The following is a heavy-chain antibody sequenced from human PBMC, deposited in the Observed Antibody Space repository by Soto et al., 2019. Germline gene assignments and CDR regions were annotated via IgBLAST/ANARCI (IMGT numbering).Heavy chain of an antibody. CDR3: ARAPRGYSYGYRYYYGMDV. D-gene: IGHD5-18*01. CDR2: INHSGST. V-gene: IGHV4-34*01. CDR1: GGSFSGYY. J-gene: IGHJ6*02. Sequence: PSETLSLTCAVYGGSFSGYYWSWIRQPPGKGLEWIGEINHSGSTNYNPPLKSRVTISVDTSKNQFSLKLSSVTAADTAVYYCARAPRGYSYGYRYYYGMDVWGQGTTVTVSS.